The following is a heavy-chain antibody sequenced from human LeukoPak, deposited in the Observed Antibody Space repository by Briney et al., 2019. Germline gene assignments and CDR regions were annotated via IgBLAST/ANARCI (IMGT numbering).Heavy chain of an antibody. CDR1: GYSFTSYW. D-gene: IGHD3-10*01. Sequence: GESLQISCKGSGYSFTSYWIGWVRQMPGKGLEWMGIIYPSDSDTRYSPSFQGQVTISADKSISTAYLQWSSLKASDTAMYYCARHETSFRGGPNTWGQGTLVTVSS. J-gene: IGHJ5*02. V-gene: IGHV5-51*01. CDR2: IYPSDSDT. CDR3: ARHETSFRGGPNT.